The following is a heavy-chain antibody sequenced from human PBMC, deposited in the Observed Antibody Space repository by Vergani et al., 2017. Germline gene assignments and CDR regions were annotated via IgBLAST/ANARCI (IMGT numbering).Heavy chain of an antibody. CDR3: AVGAGGDYGSSFDY. CDR2: ISYDGSNK. D-gene: IGHD4-17*01. J-gene: IGHJ4*02. V-gene: IGHV3-30-3*01. Sequence: QVQLVESGGGVVQPGSSVRVSCAASGFPFSSYAMHWVRQAPGKGLEWVAVISYDGSNKYYADSVKGRFTISRDNSKKALYLQMNSLRAEDTAVYYCAVGAGGDYGSSFDYWGQGTLVTVSS. CDR1: GFPFSSYA.